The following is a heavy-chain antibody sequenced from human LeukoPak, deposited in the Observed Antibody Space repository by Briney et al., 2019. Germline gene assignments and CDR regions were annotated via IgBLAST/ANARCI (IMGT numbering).Heavy chain of an antibody. V-gene: IGHV1-69*13. CDR3: ARAPNYYEATFVDY. J-gene: IGHJ4*02. CDR1: GGTFSSYA. CDR2: IIPIFGAA. Sequence: SVKVSCKASGGTFSSYAISWVRQAPGQGLEWMGGIIPIFGAANYAQKFQGRVTITADESTSTAYMELSSLRSEDTAVYYCARAPNYYEATFVDYWGQGTLVTVSS. D-gene: IGHD3-22*01.